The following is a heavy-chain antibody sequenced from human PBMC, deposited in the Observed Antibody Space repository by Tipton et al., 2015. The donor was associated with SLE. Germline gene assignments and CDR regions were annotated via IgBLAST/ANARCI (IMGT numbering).Heavy chain of an antibody. V-gene: IGHV4-39*01. J-gene: IGHJ4*02. Sequence: TLSLTCTVSGGSISSSSYYWGWIRQPPGKGLVWIGSIYYSGSTYYNPSLNSRVTISVDTSKNQFSLKLSSVTAADTAVYYCARRPIVGAAGGVYWGQGTLVTVSS. CDR2: IYYSGST. D-gene: IGHD1-26*01. CDR3: ARRPIVGAAGGVY. CDR1: GGSISSSSYY.